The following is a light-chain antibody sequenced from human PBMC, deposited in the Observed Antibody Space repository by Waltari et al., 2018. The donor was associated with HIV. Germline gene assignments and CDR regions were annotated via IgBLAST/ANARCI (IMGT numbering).Light chain of an antibody. CDR3: AAWNDSLSGYV. Sequence: QSMLTQPPSASGTPGQRVTISCSGSSSNIGRYYVYWYPQLPGTAPKLLIYRKNQRPSGVPDRFSGSKSGTSASLAISGLRSEDEADYYCAAWNDSLSGYVFGTGTKVTV. J-gene: IGLJ1*01. CDR2: RKN. V-gene: IGLV1-47*01. CDR1: SSNIGRYY.